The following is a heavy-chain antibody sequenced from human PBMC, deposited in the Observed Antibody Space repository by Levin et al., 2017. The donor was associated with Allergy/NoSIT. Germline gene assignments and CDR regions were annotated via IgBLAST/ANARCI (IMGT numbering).Heavy chain of an antibody. D-gene: IGHD6-13*01. J-gene: IGHJ6*02. Sequence: GESLKISCAASGFTFSSYLMHWVRQAPGKGLVWVSRINSDGSGQTYADSVKGRFTISRDNAKNTLYLQMNSLRAEDTAVYSCAREFSTSDGMDVWGQGTTVTVSS. CDR2: INSDGSGQ. V-gene: IGHV3-74*01. CDR1: GFTFSSYL. CDR3: AREFSTSDGMDV.